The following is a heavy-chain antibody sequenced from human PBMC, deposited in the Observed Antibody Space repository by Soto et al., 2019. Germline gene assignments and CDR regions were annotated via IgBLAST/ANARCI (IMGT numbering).Heavy chain of an antibody. J-gene: IGHJ6*02. CDR1: GGSISSYY. CDR2: IYYSGST. CDR3: ARGTQNGFLEWLSAHWPHYYGMDV. Sequence: SETLSLTCTVSGGSISSYYWSWIRQPPGKGLEWIGYIYYSGSTNYNPSLKSRVTISVDTSKNQFSLKLSSVTAADTAVYYCARGTQNGFLEWLSAHWPHYYGMDVWGQGTTVTVSS. V-gene: IGHV4-59*01. D-gene: IGHD3-3*01.